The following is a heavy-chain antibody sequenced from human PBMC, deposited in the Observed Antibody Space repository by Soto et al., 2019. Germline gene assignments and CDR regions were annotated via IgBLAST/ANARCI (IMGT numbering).Heavy chain of an antibody. CDR3: EKRKGDLRTLKTAVSTFWGPVHI. V-gene: IGHV3-9*01. CDR1: GFTFDDYA. CDR2: ITWNSGRR. Sequence: EVQLVESGGGLVQPGRSLRLSCAASGFTFDDYAMHWVRQAPGKGPEWVSGITWNSGRRGDAESVKGRFTISRDNAQNSLYLRMQSLSTEDTALYSLEKRKGDLRTLKTAVSTFWGPVHIVGQGTMVTVS. D-gene: IGHD4-17*01. J-gene: IGHJ3*02.